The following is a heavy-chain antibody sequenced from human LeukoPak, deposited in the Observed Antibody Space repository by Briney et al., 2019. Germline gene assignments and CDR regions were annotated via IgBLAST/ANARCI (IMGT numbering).Heavy chain of an antibody. CDR1: GFTFSSYA. CDR3: AKDTSGSTSYSYHYGMDV. V-gene: IGHV3-23*01. CDR2: ISGSGGTT. D-gene: IGHD1-26*01. J-gene: IGHJ6*02. Sequence: GGSLGLSCVTSGFTFSSYAMSWVRQAPGEGLEWVSVISGSGGTTYYADSVKGRFTISRDNSKSTLYLQMNSLRAEDTAVYYCAKDTSGSTSYSYHYGMDVWGQGTTVTVSS.